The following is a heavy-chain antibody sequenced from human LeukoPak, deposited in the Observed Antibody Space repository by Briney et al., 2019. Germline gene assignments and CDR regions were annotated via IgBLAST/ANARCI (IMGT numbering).Heavy chain of an antibody. CDR1: GFTFSTYW. CDR2: INHDGSEM. V-gene: IGHV3-7*02. Sequence: GGSLRLSCAASGFTFSTYWMTWVRQAPGKGLQWVANINHDGSEMYYVDSVKGRFTISRDNAKNSLYLQMNSLRAEDTAVYYCANGYTSGYLFNYWGQGTLATVSS. CDR3: ANGYTSGYLFNY. J-gene: IGHJ4*02. D-gene: IGHD5-18*01.